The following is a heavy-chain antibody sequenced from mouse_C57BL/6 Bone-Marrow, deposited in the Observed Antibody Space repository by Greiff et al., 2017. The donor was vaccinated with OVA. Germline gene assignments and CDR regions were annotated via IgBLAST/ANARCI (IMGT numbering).Heavy chain of an antibody. D-gene: IGHD2-4*01. Sequence: QVQLQQSGAELVRPGASVTLSCKASGYTFTDYEMHWVKQTPVHGLEWIGAIDPETGGTAYNQKFKGTAILTADKSSRTAYMELRSLTSEDSAVYYCTRRVEYDYPLDYWGQGTTLTVSS. J-gene: IGHJ2*01. CDR1: GYTFTDYE. CDR3: TRRVEYDYPLDY. CDR2: IDPETGGT. V-gene: IGHV1-15*01.